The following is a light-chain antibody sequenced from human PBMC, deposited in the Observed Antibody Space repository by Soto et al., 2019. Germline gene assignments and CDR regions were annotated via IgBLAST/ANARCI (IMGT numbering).Light chain of an antibody. CDR2: ATS. CDR3: HQYYSSIT. Sequence: EVVLTQSPGTLSLSPGEGDTLSCMASQDVDNNFLAWYQQRPGQAPRLLIYATSRRATGIPDRFSGSGSGTDFTLTISRVGPEDIAVYFCHQYYSSITFGGGTKVEV. V-gene: IGKV3-20*01. J-gene: IGKJ4*01. CDR1: QDVDNNF.